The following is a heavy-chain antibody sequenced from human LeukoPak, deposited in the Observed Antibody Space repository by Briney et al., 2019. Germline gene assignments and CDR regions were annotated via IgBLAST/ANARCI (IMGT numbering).Heavy chain of an antibody. V-gene: IGHV3-30*02. CDR1: GFTFSGYG. CDR2: IRYDGSNK. J-gene: IGHJ4*02. D-gene: IGHD4-23*01. CDR3: AREVYGGNDF. Sequence: AGGSLRLSCAASGFTFSGYGMHWVRQAPGKGLEWVTFIRYDGSNKYYADSVKGRFTISRDNSKNTLYLQMGSLRAEDMAVYYCAREVYGGNDFWGQGTLVTVSS.